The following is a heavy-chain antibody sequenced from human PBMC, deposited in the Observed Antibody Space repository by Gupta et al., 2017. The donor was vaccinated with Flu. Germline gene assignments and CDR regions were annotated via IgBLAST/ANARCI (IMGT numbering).Heavy chain of an antibody. V-gene: IGHV1-2*06. J-gene: IGHJ4*02. Sequence: QAPGQGLEWVGRINPNSGGTNYAQKFQGRVTMTRDTSISTAYVELSSLRSDDTAVYYCARGDYSSGWVFDYWGQGTLVTVSS. D-gene: IGHD6-19*01. CDR2: INPNSGGT. CDR3: ARGDYSSGWVFDY.